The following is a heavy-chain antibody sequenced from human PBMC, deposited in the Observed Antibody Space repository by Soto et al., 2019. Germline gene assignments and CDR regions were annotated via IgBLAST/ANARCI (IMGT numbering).Heavy chain of an antibody. CDR2: IIPIFGTA. V-gene: IGHV1-69*13. Sequence: GASVKVSCKASGGTFSSYAISWVRQAPGQGLEWMGGIIPIFGTANYAQKFQGRVTITADESTSTAYMELSSLRSEDTAVYYCAREGEAEVQLGPYYGMDVWGQGTTVTVSS. J-gene: IGHJ6*02. CDR1: GGTFSSYA. D-gene: IGHD5-18*01. CDR3: AREGEAEVQLGPYYGMDV.